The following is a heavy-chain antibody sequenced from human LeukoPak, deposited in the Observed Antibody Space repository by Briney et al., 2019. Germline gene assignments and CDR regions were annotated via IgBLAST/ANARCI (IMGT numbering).Heavy chain of an antibody. CDR2: IYYSGST. V-gene: IGHV4-39*01. CDR3: ARLPTWTFDY. CDR1: GGSISISSYY. Sequence: SETLSLTCTVSGGSISISSYYRAWIRQPPGKGLEWIGSIYYSGSTYYNPSLKSRITISVDTSNNQFSLRLSSVTAADTAVYYCARLPTWTFDYWGQGTLVTVSS. D-gene: IGHD3/OR15-3a*01. J-gene: IGHJ4*02.